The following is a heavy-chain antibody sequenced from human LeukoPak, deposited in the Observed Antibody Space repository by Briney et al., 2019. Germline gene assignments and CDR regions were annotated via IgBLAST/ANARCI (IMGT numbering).Heavy chain of an antibody. J-gene: IGHJ5*02. CDR1: GGSISSGCYY. V-gene: IGHV4-31*03. D-gene: IGHD2-15*01. CDR3: ARDGNYCSGGSCYPGRFDP. Sequence: SETLSLTCTVSGGSISSGCYYWSWIRQHPGKGLEWIGYIDDSRSTYYNPSLKSRVTISVDTSKYQFSLKLSFVTAADTAVDYCARDGNYCSGGSCYPGRFDPWGQGTLVTVSS. CDR2: IDDSRST.